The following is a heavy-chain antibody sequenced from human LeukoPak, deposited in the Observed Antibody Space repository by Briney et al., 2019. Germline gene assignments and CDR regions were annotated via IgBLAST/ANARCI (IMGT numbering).Heavy chain of an antibody. CDR3: ARDAYYDSSYFQH. D-gene: IGHD3-22*01. J-gene: IGHJ1*01. CDR2: ISAYNGNT. CDR1: GYTFTSYG. Sequence: ASVKLSYKASGYTFTSYGISWVRQAPGQGLEWMGWISAYNGNTNYAQKLQGRVTMTTDTSTSTAYMELRSLRSDDTAVYYCARDAYYDSSYFQHWGQGTLVTVSS. V-gene: IGHV1-18*01.